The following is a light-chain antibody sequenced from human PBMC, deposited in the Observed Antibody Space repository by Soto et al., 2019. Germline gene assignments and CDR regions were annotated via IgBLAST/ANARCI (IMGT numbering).Light chain of an antibody. J-gene: IGKJ1*01. CDR1: QIIRSTF. Sequence: EIVLTQSPGTLSLSPGERATLSCRASQIIRSTFLAWYQQKPGQAPRLLIHGVSNRATGIPDRFSGSGSGTDFTLIISRLEPEGFAVYYCQQYDGSPETFGQGTKVEIK. V-gene: IGKV3-20*01. CDR2: GVS. CDR3: QQYDGSPET.